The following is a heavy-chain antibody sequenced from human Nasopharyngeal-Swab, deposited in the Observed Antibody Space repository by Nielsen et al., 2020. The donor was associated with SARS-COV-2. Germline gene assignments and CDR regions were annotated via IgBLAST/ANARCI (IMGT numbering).Heavy chain of an antibody. CDR1: GFSFNMYT. J-gene: IGHJ4*02. V-gene: IGHV3-21*01. Sequence: GESLKISCAASGFSFNMYTMNWVRQAPGKGLEWVSGISSTGDYIHYAASVEGRFTISRDNAKTSLYLQMNSLRAEDSAVYYCVRDTPAMFAYWGQGTLVTVPS. CDR3: VRDTPAMFAY. CDR2: ISSTGDYI.